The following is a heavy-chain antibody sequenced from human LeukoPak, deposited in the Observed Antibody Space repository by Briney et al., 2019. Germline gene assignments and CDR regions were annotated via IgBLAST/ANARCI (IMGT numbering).Heavy chain of an antibody. J-gene: IGHJ3*02. V-gene: IGHV3-7*01. D-gene: IGHD1-26*01. CDR2: IKQDGSEK. CDR1: GFTFSSNW. CDR3: AREGYTSIVGALDAFDI. Sequence: GGSLRLSCAASGFTFSSNWMSWVRQAPGKGLEGVATIKQDGSEKYYMDSVKGRFTISRDNAKNSLYLQMNSLRAEDTAVYYCAREGYTSIVGALDAFDIWGQGTVVIVSS.